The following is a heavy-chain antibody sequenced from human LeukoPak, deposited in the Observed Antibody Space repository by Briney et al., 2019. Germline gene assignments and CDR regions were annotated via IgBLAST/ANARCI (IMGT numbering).Heavy chain of an antibody. V-gene: IGHV4-38-2*02. CDR3: ARAGGWEL. CDR1: GYSISSGYY. J-gene: IGHJ4*02. D-gene: IGHD1-26*01. Sequence: TSETLSLTCTVSGYSISSGYYWGWIRQPPGKGLEWIGSIYHSGSTYYNPSLKSRVTISVDTSKNQFSLKLSSVTAADTAVYYCARAGGWELWGQGTLVIVSS. CDR2: IYHSGST.